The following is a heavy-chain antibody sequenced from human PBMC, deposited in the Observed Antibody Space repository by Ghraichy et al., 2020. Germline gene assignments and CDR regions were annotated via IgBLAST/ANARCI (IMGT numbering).Heavy chain of an antibody. CDR3: ARAPTQDIVVVVDDYGMDV. Sequence: ASVKVSCKASGYTFTSYGISWVRQAPGQGLEWMGWISAYNGNTNYAQKLQGRVTMTTDTSTSTAYMELRSLRSDDTAVYYCARAPTQDIVVVVDDYGMDVWGQGTTVTVSS. V-gene: IGHV1-18*04. D-gene: IGHD2-15*01. CDR2: ISAYNGNT. CDR1: GYTFTSYG. J-gene: IGHJ6*02.